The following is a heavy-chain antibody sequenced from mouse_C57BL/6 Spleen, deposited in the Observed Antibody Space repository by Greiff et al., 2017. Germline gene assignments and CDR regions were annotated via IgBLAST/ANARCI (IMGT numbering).Heavy chain of an antibody. Sequence: QVQLQQPGAELVKPGASVKMSCKASGYTFTSYWITWVKQRPGQGLEWIGDIYPGSGSTNYNEKFKSKATLTVDTSSSTAYMQLSSLTSEDSAVYYCARFPDGYYGDYAMDYWGQGTSVTVSS. CDR2: IYPGSGST. D-gene: IGHD2-3*01. CDR1: GYTFTSYW. J-gene: IGHJ4*01. CDR3: ARFPDGYYGDYAMDY. V-gene: IGHV1-55*01.